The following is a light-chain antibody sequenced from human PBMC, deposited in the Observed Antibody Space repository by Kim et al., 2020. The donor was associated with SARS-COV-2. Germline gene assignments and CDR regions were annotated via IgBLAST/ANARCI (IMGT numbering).Light chain of an antibody. J-gene: IGLJ3*02. CDR3: AAWDDSLNGWV. CDR2: ANN. Sequence: QYVLTQPPSASRAPGQRVTISCSGSNSNIGSNTVNWYQQVPGTAPKLLIYANNQRPSGVPDRFSGSKSGTSASLAISGLQSEDESDYYCAAWDDSLNGWVFGGGTKLTVL. CDR1: NSNIGSNT. V-gene: IGLV1-44*01.